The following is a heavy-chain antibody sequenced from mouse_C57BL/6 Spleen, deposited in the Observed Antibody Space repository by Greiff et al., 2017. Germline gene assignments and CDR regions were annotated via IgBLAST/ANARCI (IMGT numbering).Heavy chain of an antibody. CDR2: IHPNSGST. CDR1: GYTFTSYW. D-gene: IGHD2-1*01. V-gene: IGHV1-64*01. Sequence: QVQLQQPGAELVKPGASVKLSCKASGYTFTSYWMHWVEQRPGQGLEWIGMIHPNSGSTNYNEKFKSKATLTVDKSSSTAYMQLSSLTSEDSAVYYCAKSDGNYGFAYWGQGTLVTVSA. J-gene: IGHJ3*01. CDR3: AKSDGNYGFAY.